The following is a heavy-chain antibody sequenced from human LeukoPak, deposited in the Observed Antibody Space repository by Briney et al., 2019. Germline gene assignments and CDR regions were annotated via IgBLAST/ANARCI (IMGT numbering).Heavy chain of an antibody. CDR2: INSDGSST. CDR3: TRDSDSSRYTIDY. J-gene: IGHJ4*02. CDR1: GFTFSDYW. D-gene: IGHD3-22*01. V-gene: IGHV3-74*01. Sequence: PGGSLRLSCAASGFTFSDYWMHWVRQAPGKGLVWVSRINSDGSSTSHADSVKGRFTISRDNAKNTLHLQMNSLRAEDTAVYYCTRDSDSSRYTIDYWGQGALVTVSS.